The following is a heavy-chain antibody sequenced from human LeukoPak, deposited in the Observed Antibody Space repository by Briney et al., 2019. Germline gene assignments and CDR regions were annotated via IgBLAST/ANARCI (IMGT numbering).Heavy chain of an antibody. CDR3: VKGGYDFVEVAYFDF. J-gene: IGHJ4*02. CDR1: GFSFNNYA. D-gene: IGHD5-12*01. Sequence: GGSLRLSCAASGFSFNNYAMGWVRQAPGKGLEWVSIIIASSGSTFYADSAKGRFTISRDNSKNTLYLQMNSLRVEDTAVYYCVKGGYDFVEVAYFDFWGQGTLVTVSS. V-gene: IGHV3-23*01. CDR2: IIASSGST.